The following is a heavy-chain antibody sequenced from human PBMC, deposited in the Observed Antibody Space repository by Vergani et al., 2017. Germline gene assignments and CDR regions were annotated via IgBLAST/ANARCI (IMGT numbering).Heavy chain of an antibody. CDR1: GFTFSSYS. D-gene: IGHD3-16*01. Sequence: EVQLVESGGGLVKPGGSLRLSCAASGFTFSSYSMNWVRQAPGKGLEWVSSISSSSSYIYYADSVKGRFTISRDNAKNSLYLQMNSLRAEDTAVYYYARDLQTPGGEYFQNWGQGTLVTVSS. J-gene: IGHJ1*01. CDR2: ISSSSSYI. V-gene: IGHV3-21*01. CDR3: ARDLQTPGGEYFQN.